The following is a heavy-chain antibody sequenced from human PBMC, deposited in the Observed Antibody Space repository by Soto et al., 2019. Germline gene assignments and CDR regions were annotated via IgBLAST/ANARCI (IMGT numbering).Heavy chain of an antibody. CDR1: GFTFSSYA. D-gene: IGHD4-4*01. V-gene: IGHV3-30-3*01. CDR3: ARDMEMATVHRYYYYGMDV. CDR2: ISYDGGNK. Sequence: PGGSLRLSCAASGFTFSSYAMHWVRQAPGKGLEWVAVISYDGGNKYYADSVKGRFTISRDNSKNTLYLQMNSLRAEDTAVYYCARDMEMATVHRYYYYGMDVWGQGTTVTVSS. J-gene: IGHJ6*02.